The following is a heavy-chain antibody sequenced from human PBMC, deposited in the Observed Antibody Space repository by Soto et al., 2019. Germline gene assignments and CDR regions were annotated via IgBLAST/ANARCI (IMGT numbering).Heavy chain of an antibody. CDR1: GFSLSTSGMC. Sequence: SGPTLVNPTQTLTLTCTFSGFSLSTSGMCVSWMRQPPGKALEWLALIDWDDDKYYSTSLKTRLTISKDTSKNQVVLTMTNMDPVDTATYYCARILRGYYGSGTGEDYYGMDVWGQGTTVTVSS. CDR2: IDWDDDK. V-gene: IGHV2-70*01. J-gene: IGHJ6*02. D-gene: IGHD3-10*01. CDR3: ARILRGYYGSGTGEDYYGMDV.